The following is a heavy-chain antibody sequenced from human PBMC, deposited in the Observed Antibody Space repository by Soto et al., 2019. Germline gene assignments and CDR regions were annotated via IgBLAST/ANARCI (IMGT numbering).Heavy chain of an antibody. CDR1: GIPFGSRA. CDR2: ITDTGGDT. CDR3: ARGSTDSYPGSRIFDF. V-gene: IGHV3-23*01. Sequence: GSLRLSCVASGIPFGSRAMSWVRQAPGEGLEWVSTITDTGGDTKYADSVRGRFTMSRDNSKKTLYLQMNSLRVEDSALYYCARGSTDSYPGSRIFDFWGRGTLVTVSS. J-gene: IGHJ4*02. D-gene: IGHD3-10*01.